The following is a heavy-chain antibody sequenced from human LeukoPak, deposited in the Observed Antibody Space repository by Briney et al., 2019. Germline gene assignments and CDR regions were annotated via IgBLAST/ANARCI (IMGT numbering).Heavy chain of an antibody. CDR2: ISGSGGST. CDR3: AKDSLSSGYPRAAFDI. J-gene: IGHJ3*02. Sequence: PGGSLRLSCAASGFTFSSYAMSWVRQAPGKGLEWVSAISGSGGSTYYADSVKGRFTISRDNSKNTLYLQMNSLRAEDTAVYYCAKDSLSSGYPRAAFDIWGQGTMVTVSS. V-gene: IGHV3-23*01. D-gene: IGHD3-22*01. CDR1: GFTFSSYA.